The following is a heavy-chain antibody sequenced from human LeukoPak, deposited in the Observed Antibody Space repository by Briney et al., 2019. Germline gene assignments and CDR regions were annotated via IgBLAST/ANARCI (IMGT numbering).Heavy chain of an antibody. CDR1: GGSINSGDYY. V-gene: IGHV4-30-4*08. J-gene: IGHJ4*02. D-gene: IGHD1-26*01. Sequence: SQTLSLTCTVSGGSINSGDYYWSWIRQPPGEGLEWIGYIYYSGSTYYNPSLKSRVTISVDTSKNQFSLKLSSVTAADTAVYYCVREGGVGATDYWGQGTLVTVSS. CDR3: VREGGVGATDY. CDR2: IYYSGST.